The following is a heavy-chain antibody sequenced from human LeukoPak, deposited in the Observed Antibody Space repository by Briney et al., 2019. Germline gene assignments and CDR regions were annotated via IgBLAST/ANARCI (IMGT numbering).Heavy chain of an antibody. J-gene: IGHJ4*02. CDR3: ASLYDSTGFCFDY. CDR1: GFRFSDYY. D-gene: IGHD3-22*01. V-gene: IGHV3-11*01. Sequence: GGPLRLSCVVSGFRFSDYYMSWIRQTPGKGLEFISYISGSGDAIYYTDSVKGRFTISRDNAKNSLYLQLDSLSAEDTAVYYCASLYDSTGFCFDYWGQGALVTVSS. CDR2: ISGSGDAI.